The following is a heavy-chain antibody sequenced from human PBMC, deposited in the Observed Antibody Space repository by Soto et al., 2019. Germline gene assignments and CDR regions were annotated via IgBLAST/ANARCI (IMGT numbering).Heavy chain of an antibody. Sequence: SETLSLTCTVSGGSISSYYWSWIRQPPGKGLEWIGYIYYSGSTNYNPSLKSRVTISVDTSKNQFSLKLSSVTAADTAVDYCARASGSSWTSYYYYGMDVWGQGTTVTVSS. CDR3: ARASGSSWTSYYYYGMDV. J-gene: IGHJ6*02. CDR1: GGSISSYY. D-gene: IGHD6-13*01. V-gene: IGHV4-59*01. CDR2: IYYSGST.